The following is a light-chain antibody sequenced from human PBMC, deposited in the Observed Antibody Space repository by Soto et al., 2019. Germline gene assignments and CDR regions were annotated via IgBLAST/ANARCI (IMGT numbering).Light chain of an antibody. CDR3: CSYAHARTLV. CDR1: SNDVGGYNL. Sequence: QSALTQPASVSGSPGQSITISCTGTSNDVGGYNLVSWYQQHPGKAPKLMIYEGTKRPSGVSSRFSGSKSGNTASLTISGLQAEDEGDYYCCSYAHARTLVFGGGTKVTVL. V-gene: IGLV2-23*01. J-gene: IGLJ2*01. CDR2: EGT.